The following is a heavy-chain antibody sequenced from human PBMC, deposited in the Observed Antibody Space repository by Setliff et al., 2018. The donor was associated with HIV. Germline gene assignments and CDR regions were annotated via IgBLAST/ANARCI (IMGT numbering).Heavy chain of an antibody. D-gene: IGHD3-10*01. CDR3: AKVMSITMVRGALGN. J-gene: IGHJ4*02. CDR2: INPNSGGT. CDR1: GYTFTGYY. Sequence: GASVKVSCKASGYTFTGYYMHWVRQAPGQGLEWMGRINPNSGGTNYAQKFQGRVTMTRDTSMNTAYMELSRLRSDDTAVYYCAKVMSITMVRGALGNWGQGTLVTVSS. V-gene: IGHV1-2*06.